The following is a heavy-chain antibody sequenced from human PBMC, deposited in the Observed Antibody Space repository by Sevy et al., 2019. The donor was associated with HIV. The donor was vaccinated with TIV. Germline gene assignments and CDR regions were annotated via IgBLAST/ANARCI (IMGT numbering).Heavy chain of an antibody. V-gene: IGHV3-53*01. D-gene: IGHD2-15*01. CDR1: GFTVSSNC. J-gene: IGHJ4*02. CDR2: IYSGGST. Sequence: GGSLRLSCAASGFTVSSNCMTWVRQAPGKGLEWVSLIYSGGSTYYADSVKGRFTISRDNSKNTLYLQMNSLRAEDTAIYYFARISENCSGGSCYLAYWGQGTLVTVSS. CDR3: ARISENCSGGSCYLAY.